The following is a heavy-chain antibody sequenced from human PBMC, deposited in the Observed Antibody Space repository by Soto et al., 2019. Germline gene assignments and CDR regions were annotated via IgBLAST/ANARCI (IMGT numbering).Heavy chain of an antibody. J-gene: IGHJ5*02. CDR1: GYTFTNND. CDR3: AREVVETSSRWLDP. D-gene: IGHD6-6*01. CDR2: MNTNTNTT. V-gene: IGHV1-8*01. Sequence: APVKFSLKASGYTFTNNDINWVRQAPGQGLECIGWMNTNTNTTDAAEVFEGRVSLTWDTSISTAYMQLNSLKIDDTAVYYCAREVVETSSRWLDPWGQGTLVTVSS.